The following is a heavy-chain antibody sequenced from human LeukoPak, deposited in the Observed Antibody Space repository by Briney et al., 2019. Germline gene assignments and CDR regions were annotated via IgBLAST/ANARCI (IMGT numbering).Heavy chain of an antibody. D-gene: IGHD2-15*01. CDR3: AKDYCSGGSCYPSFDY. Sequence: GGSLRLSCAASGFTFDDYAMHWVRQAPGKGLEWVSSISWNSGSIGYADSVKGRFTISRDNAKNSLYLQMNSLRAEDTALYYCAKDYCSGGSCYPSFDYWGQGTLVTVSS. CDR1: GFTFDDYA. CDR2: ISWNSGSI. J-gene: IGHJ4*02. V-gene: IGHV3-9*01.